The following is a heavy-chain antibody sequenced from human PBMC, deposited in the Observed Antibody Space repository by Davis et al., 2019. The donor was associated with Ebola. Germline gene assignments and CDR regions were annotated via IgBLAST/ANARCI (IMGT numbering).Heavy chain of an antibody. J-gene: IGHJ4*02. V-gene: IGHV3-23*01. CDR1: GFAFSSYA. CDR3: AEVHSSSSHI. Sequence: GESLKISCAASGFAFSSYAMSWVRQAPGKGLEWVSTAGGGGRRTYYAESVKGRFTISRDNSRSTLFLQMNSLRVEDTALYYCAEVHSSSSHIWGQGTLVTVSS. CDR2: AGGGGRRT. D-gene: IGHD6-6*01.